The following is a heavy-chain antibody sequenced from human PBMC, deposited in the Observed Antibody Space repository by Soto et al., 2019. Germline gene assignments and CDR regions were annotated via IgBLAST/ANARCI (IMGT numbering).Heavy chain of an antibody. CDR1: GYSFIHYA. J-gene: IGHJ5*02. CDR2: VNAGSGNT. Sequence: ASVKVSCKTSGYSFIHYAIHWVRQAPGQRLEWMGWVNAGSGNTKYSQQFQGRVTITRDTSASTAYMELSSLRSEDTAVYYCAHLPGLYYYDSSGPRSWGQGTLVTVSS. D-gene: IGHD3-22*01. CDR3: AHLPGLYYYDSSGPRS. V-gene: IGHV1-3*01.